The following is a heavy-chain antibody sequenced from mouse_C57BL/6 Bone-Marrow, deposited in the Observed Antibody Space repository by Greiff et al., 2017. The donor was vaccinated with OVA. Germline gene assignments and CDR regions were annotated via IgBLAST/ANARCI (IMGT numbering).Heavy chain of an antibody. CDR2: ISGGGGNT. J-gene: IGHJ2*01. D-gene: IGHD4-1*02. CDR3: ATTGSFDY. CDR1: GFTFSSYT. Sequence: EVQLQESGGGLVKPGGSLKLSCAASGFTFSSYTMSWVRQTPEKRLEWVATISGGGGNTYYPDSVKGRFTISRDNAKNTLYLQMSSLRSEDTALYYCATTGSFDYWGQGTTLTVSS. V-gene: IGHV5-9*01.